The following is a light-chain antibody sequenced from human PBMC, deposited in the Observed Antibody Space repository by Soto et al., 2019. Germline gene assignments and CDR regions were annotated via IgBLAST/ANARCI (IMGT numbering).Light chain of an antibody. CDR3: QQRGNWPLT. Sequence: EIVLTQSPATLSLSPGEGATLSCRASQSVSSYLAWYQQKPGQAPRLLIYDASNRATGTPARFSGSGSGTDFTLTISSLEPEDFAVYYCQQRGNWPLTFGGGTKVEIK. CDR1: QSVSSY. J-gene: IGKJ4*02. CDR2: DAS. V-gene: IGKV3-11*01.